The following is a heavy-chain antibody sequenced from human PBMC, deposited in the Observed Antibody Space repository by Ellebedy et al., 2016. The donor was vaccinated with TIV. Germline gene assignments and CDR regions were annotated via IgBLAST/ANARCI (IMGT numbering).Heavy chain of an antibody. CDR1: GGSFSGYY. CDR2: INHNGST. Sequence: SETLSLXCAVYGGSFSGYYWSWIRQPPGKGLEWIGEINHNGSTNYNPSLKSRVTISVDTSKNQFSLKLSSVTAADTAVYYCARERGYCSSTSCYPDYYYGMDVWGQGTTVTVSS. CDR3: ARERGYCSSTSCYPDYYYGMDV. D-gene: IGHD2-2*01. V-gene: IGHV4-34*01. J-gene: IGHJ6*02.